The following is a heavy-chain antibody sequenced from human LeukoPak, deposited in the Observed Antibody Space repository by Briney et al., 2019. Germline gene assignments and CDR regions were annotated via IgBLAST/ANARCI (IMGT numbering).Heavy chain of an antibody. J-gene: IGHJ3*02. V-gene: IGHV4-59*01. CDR1: GVSISSYY. D-gene: IGHD6-13*01. CDR2: IYYSGST. Sequence: SETLSLTCTVSGVSISSYYWTWIRQPPGEGLEWIGYIYYSGSTNYNPSLKSRVTISGDTSKNQFSLKLSSVTAADTAVYYCARALQPGVYAFDIWGQGTMVTVSS. CDR3: ARALQPGVYAFDI.